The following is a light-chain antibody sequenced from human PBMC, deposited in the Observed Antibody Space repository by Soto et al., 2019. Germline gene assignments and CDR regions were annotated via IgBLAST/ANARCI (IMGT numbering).Light chain of an antibody. Sequence: EVVLTQSPGTLSLSPGERATLSCRASQRISSGFLGWYQQKPGQAPRLLIYGASSRATGIPDRFSGCGSGTDSTLTISRLEPEDSAVYYCQLLTFGGGTKVEIK. CDR1: QRISSGF. V-gene: IGKV3-20*01. J-gene: IGKJ4*01. CDR3: QLLT. CDR2: GAS.